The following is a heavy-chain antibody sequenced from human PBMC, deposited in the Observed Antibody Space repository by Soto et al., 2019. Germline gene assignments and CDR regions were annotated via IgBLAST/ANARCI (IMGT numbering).Heavy chain of an antibody. V-gene: IGHV3-33*01. CDR1: GLAFSSYG. CDR3: VSRSDGFDY. J-gene: IGHJ4*02. Sequence: QVHLVESGGGVVQPGRSLRLSCVVSGLAFSSYGMHWVRQAPGKGLEWVAVIWSDGSNKHYGDSVKGRFSISRDNFKNTAYLQMNSRRAEDTAVYYCVSRSDGFDYWGQGTLVTVSS. CDR2: IWSDGSNK.